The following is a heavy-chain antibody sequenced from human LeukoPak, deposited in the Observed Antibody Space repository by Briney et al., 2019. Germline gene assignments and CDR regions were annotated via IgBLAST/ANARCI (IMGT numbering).Heavy chain of an antibody. CDR2: ISGDGGST. CDR1: GFTFDDYA. J-gene: IGHJ4*02. CDR3: AKEMGKTLFPPFDY. D-gene: IGHD1-26*01. V-gene: IGHV3-43*02. Sequence: GGSLRLSCAASGFTFDDYAMHWVRQAPGKGLEWVSLISGDGGSTYYADSVKGRFTISRDNSKNTLYLQMNSLRAEDTAVYYCAKEMGKTLFPPFDYWGQGTLVTVSS.